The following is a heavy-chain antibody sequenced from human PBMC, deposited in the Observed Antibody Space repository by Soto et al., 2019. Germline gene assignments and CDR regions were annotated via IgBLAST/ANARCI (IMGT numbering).Heavy chain of an antibody. J-gene: IGHJ6*02. CDR2: IKSKTDGGTT. CDR1: GLIFSNAW. Sequence: EVQLVESGGDLVRPGGSLRLSCAASGLIFSNAWMNWVRQAPGKGLEWVGRIKSKTDGGTTDYAAPVKGRFTISTDDTQNTLYQKMHSLKTEDTAVYYCTTGRLPGYYYYCGMDVWGQGTTVTVSS. CDR3: TTGRLPGYYYYCGMDV. V-gene: IGHV3-15*07.